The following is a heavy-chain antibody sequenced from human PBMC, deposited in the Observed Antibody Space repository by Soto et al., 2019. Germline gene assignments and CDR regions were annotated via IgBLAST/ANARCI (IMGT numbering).Heavy chain of an antibody. J-gene: IGHJ4*02. CDR3: ARRRYYYDTSGYYYDY. V-gene: IGHV4-39*01. D-gene: IGHD3-22*01. Sequence: LSLTCTVSGGSISSSSYYWGWIRQPPGKGLEWIGSIYYSGSTYYNPSLKSRVNISIDTSKNQFTLQFRSVTAADTAVSYCARRRYYYDTSGYYYDYWGQGTMVTVSS. CDR2: IYYSGST. CDR1: GGSISSSSYY.